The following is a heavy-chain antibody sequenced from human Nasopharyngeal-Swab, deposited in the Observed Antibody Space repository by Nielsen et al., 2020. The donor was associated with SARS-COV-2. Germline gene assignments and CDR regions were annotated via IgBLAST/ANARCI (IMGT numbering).Heavy chain of an antibody. CDR2: ISSSSSFI. J-gene: IGHJ3*02. V-gene: IGHV3-21*01. CDR3: ARDTGAFDI. CDR1: GFTFGNYN. Sequence: GGSLRLSCEGSGFTFGNYNMNWVRQAPGKGLEWVSSISSSSSFIYYADPVKGRFTISRDNAQKSLSLQMNSLRAEDTGVYFCARDTGAFDIWGQGTMVTVSS. D-gene: IGHD3-10*01.